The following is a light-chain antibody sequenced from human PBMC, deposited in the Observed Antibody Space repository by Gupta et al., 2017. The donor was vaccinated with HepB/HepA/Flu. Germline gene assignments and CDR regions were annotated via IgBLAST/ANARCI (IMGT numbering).Light chain of an antibody. Sequence: EVVMTQSPATLSVSPGERATLSCRASRSISSNLAWYQQKPGQAPRLLMYGASTGAAGIPARFSGGWSGTEFTLTITSPQSEDSAVYYCQQENYWPITFGRGTKVEIK. V-gene: IGKV3-15*01. CDR1: RSISSN. CDR3: QQENYWPIT. CDR2: GAS. J-gene: IGKJ4*01.